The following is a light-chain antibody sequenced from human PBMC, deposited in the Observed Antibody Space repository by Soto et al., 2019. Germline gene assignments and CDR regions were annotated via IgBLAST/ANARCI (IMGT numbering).Light chain of an antibody. CDR3: QVWASTSDPVV. CDR1: NIGGKR. V-gene: IGLV3-21*02. CDR2: DDR. J-gene: IGLJ2*01. Sequence: SYELSQPPSVSVAPGQTASITCRGDNIGGKRVHWYQQKPGQAPLLVVSDDRGRPSGIPERFSGSNSGNAAALTISSVAAGDAADYYCQVWASTSDPVVFGGGTKVTV.